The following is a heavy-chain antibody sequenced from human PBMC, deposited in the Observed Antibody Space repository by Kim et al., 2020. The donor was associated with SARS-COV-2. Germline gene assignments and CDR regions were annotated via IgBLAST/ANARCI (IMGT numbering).Heavy chain of an antibody. CDR1: GASISSYY. V-gene: IGHV4-59*08. CDR2: ISYGGTT. Sequence: SETLFLTCTVSGASISSYYWSWIRQPPGKGLEWIGYISYGGTTLYKSSLKSRVIISRDTSKNQFSLEVRAMTAADAAVYYCARHELIAAYQHGMDVWCQG. D-gene: IGHD2-15*01. CDR3: ARHELIAAYQHGMDV. J-gene: IGHJ6*02.